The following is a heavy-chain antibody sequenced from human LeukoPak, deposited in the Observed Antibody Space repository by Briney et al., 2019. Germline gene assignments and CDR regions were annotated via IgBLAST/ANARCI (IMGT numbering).Heavy chain of an antibody. CDR1: GYTFPSYF. CDR2: ISPTGGST. V-gene: IGHV1-46*01. CDR3: VRTAARRFDY. J-gene: IGHJ4*02. Sequence: RASVKVSCKASGYTFPSYFMHWVRQAPGQGLEWMGIISPTGGSTTYAQKFQGRVTMTRDTSTSTVYMELSSLRSDDTAVYYCVRTAARRFDYWGQGTLVTVSS. D-gene: IGHD6-6*01.